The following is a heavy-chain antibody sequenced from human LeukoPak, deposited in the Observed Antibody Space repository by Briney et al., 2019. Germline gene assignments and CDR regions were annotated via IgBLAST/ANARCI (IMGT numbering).Heavy chain of an antibody. CDR1: GGSISSSSYY. D-gene: IGHD4-23*01. J-gene: IGHJ4*02. V-gene: IGHV4-39*07. CDR2: IYYSGST. CDR3: ARVYGGNSFSDY. Sequence: SETLSLTCTVSGGSISSSSYYWGWIRQPPGKGLEWIGSIYYSGSTYYNPSLKSRVTVSVDTSKNQFSLKLSSVTAADTAVYYRARVYGGNSFSDYWGQGTLVTVSS.